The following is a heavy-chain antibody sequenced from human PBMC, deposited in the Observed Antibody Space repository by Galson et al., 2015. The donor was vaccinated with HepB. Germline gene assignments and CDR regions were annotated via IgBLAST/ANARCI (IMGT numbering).Heavy chain of an antibody. Sequence: SVKVSCKASGYTFTSYDINWVRQATGQGLEWMGWMNPNSGNTGYAQKFQGRVTMTRDTSISTAYMELSSLRSEDMAVYYCVGTGELGTLFDYWGQGTLVTVSS. D-gene: IGHD7-27*01. J-gene: IGHJ4*02. CDR2: MNPNSGNT. CDR3: VGTGELGTLFDY. CDR1: GYTFTSYD. V-gene: IGHV1-8*01.